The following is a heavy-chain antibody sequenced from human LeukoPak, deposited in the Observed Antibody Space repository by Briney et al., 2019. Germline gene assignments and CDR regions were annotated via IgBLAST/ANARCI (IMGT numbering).Heavy chain of an antibody. Sequence: GGSLRLSCAASGFNFNTYWMSWVRQAPGKGLEWVANIKQDGSEKFYVDSMKGRFTISRDNSKNSLFLQMNSLRAEDTATYYCAREPYGSGSYWFDPWGQGTLVTVSS. J-gene: IGHJ5*02. V-gene: IGHV3-7*01. D-gene: IGHD3-10*01. CDR3: AREPYGSGSYWFDP. CDR2: IKQDGSEK. CDR1: GFNFNTYW.